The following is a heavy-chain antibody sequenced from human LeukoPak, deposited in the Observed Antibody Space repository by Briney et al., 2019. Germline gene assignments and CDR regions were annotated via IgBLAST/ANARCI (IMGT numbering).Heavy chain of an antibody. CDR2: ISSSGSTI. J-gene: IGHJ3*02. V-gene: IGHV3-48*03. Sequence: GGSLRLSCAASGFTFSSYEMNWVRQAPGKGLEWVSYISSSGSTIYYADSVKGRFTISRDNSKNTPYLQMNSLRAEDTAVYYCARALPYNYYSRYAFDIWGQGTMVTVSS. CDR1: GFTFSSYE. D-gene: IGHD3-22*01. CDR3: ARALPYNYYSRYAFDI.